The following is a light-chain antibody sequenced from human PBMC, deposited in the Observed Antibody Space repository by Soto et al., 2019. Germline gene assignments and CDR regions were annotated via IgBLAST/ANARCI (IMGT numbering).Light chain of an antibody. J-gene: IGLJ2*01. CDR1: SGHSTYA. CDR2: LNSDGSH. CDR3: QTWGTGVV. Sequence: QLVLTQSPSASASLGASVKLTCTLSSGHSTYAIAWHQQQPEKGPRXXMKLNSDGSHIKGDGXPDRFSGXXXXXERYLTISSLQSEDEAAYYCQTWGTGVVFGGGTKLTVL. V-gene: IGLV4-69*01.